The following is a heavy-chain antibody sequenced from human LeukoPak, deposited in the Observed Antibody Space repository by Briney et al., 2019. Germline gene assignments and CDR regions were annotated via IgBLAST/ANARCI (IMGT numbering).Heavy chain of an antibody. V-gene: IGHV3-74*01. CDR1: GFTFSKYW. D-gene: IGHD6-19*01. J-gene: IGHJ4*02. CDR3: ATKQWLAPPPDS. Sequence: PGGSLRLSCAASGFTFSKYWMPWVRQAPGKGLESVSRINTDGTVTTYADSVKGRFTVSRDNADNTMFLQMNSVRDEDTAVCYCATKQWLAPPPDSWGQGTPVTVSS. CDR2: INTDGTVT.